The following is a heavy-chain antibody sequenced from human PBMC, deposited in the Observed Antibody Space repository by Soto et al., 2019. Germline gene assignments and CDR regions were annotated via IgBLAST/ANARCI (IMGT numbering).Heavy chain of an antibody. Sequence: EVQLLESGGGLVQRGGSLRLSCVASGFSFSDFAMSWVRQGPGKGLEWVSGISGFGGTTYYSDSVKGRFIISRDSSTNKLFLPMNRLTAEDTGVYYCARGPTGIVGPPNTHWFDPWGQGTLVTVSS. CDR2: ISGFGGTT. D-gene: IGHD2-21*01. J-gene: IGHJ5*02. CDR1: GFSFSDFA. CDR3: ARGPTGIVGPPNTHWFDP. V-gene: IGHV3-23*01.